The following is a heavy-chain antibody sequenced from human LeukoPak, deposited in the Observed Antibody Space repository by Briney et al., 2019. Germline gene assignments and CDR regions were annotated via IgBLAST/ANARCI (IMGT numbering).Heavy chain of an antibody. CDR1: GFTFSNNW. J-gene: IGHJ3*02. CDR3: ARGLRTDDAFDI. D-gene: IGHD1-14*01. Sequence: SGGSLRLSCAASGFTFSNNWMTWVRQAPGKGLEWVASVKKDASEKYYVDSVKGRFTISRDNAKNSLYLQMNSLRVEDTAVYYCARGLRTDDAFDIWGQGTMVTVSS. CDR2: VKKDASEK. V-gene: IGHV3-7*01.